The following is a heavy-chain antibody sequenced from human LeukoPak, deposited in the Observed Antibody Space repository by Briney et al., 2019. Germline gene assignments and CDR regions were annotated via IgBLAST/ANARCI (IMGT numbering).Heavy chain of an antibody. CDR1: GFTFSSYW. CDR3: ARDWDDSSGFPFDY. D-gene: IGHD3-22*01. J-gene: IGHJ4*02. CDR2: IKQDGSER. V-gene: IGHV3-7*01. Sequence: PGGSLRLSCAVSGFTFSSYWMSWVRQAPGKGVEWVANIKQDGSERYYVDSVKGRFTISRDNAKNSLYLQMNSLRAEDTAVYYCARDWDDSSGFPFDYWGQGALVTVSS.